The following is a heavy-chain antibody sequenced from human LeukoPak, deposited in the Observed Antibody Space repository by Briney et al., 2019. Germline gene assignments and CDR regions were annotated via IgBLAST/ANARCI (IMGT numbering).Heavy chain of an antibody. CDR1: GFTFSSYA. CDR2: ISYDGSNK. Sequence: PGGSLRLSCAASGFTFSSYAMHWVRQAPGKGLEWVAVISYDGSNKYYADSVKGRFTISRDNSKNTLYLQMNNLRAEDTAVYYCARDGVATRGSGLDYWGQGTLVTVSS. V-gene: IGHV3-30*04. D-gene: IGHD5-12*01. J-gene: IGHJ4*02. CDR3: ARDGVATRGSGLDY.